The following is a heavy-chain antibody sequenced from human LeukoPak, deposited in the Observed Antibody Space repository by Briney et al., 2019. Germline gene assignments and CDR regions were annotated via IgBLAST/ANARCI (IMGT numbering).Heavy chain of an antibody. CDR2: INPSSTGT. CDR3: ATDHSMANTAWWFDP. J-gene: IGHJ5*02. CDR1: GYTFTNYD. V-gene: IGHV1-46*01. Sequence: ASVKVSCKASGYTFTNYDINWVRQAPGQGLEWMGVINPSSTGTSYAQKFQGRITMSRDTSTSTVYMELSSLRSEDTAFYYCATDHSMANTAWWFDPWGQGTLVTVSS. D-gene: IGHD5-24*01.